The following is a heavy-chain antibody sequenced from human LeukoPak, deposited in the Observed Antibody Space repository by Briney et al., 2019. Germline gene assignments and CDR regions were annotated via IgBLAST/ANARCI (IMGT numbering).Heavy chain of an antibody. J-gene: IGHJ4*02. Sequence: PGGSLRLSCAASGFTFSSYSMNWVRQAPGKGLEWVSSISGGSGYIYYADSVKGRFTISRDNAKNSLYLQMNSLRAEDTAVYYCVGGPIAAAGEDYWGQGTLVTVSS. V-gene: IGHV3-21*01. CDR2: ISGGSGYI. CDR1: GFTFSSYS. CDR3: VGGPIAAAGEDY. D-gene: IGHD6-13*01.